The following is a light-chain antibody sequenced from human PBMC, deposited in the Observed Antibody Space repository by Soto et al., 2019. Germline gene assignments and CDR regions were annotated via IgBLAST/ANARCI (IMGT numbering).Light chain of an antibody. J-gene: IGLJ2*01. CDR2: EVS. CDR3: SSYTSSSTLV. V-gene: IGLV2-14*01. CDR1: SSDVGGYNY. Sequence: QSVLTQPASVSGSPGQSITISCTGSSSDVGGYNYVSWYQQHPGKAPKLMIYEVSNRPSGISNRFSGSKSGNTASLTLSGLRAEDEADHYCSSYTSSSTLVFGGGTKLTVL.